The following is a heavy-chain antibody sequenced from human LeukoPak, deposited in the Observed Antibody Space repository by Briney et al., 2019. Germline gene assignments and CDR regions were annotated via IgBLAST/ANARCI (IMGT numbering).Heavy chain of an antibody. V-gene: IGHV3-23*01. CDR1: GFTFSSYA. Sequence: GGSLRLSCAASGFTFSSYAMSWVRQAPGKGLEWVSAISGSGGSTYYADSVKGRFTISRDNSKNTLYLQMNSLRAEDTAVYYCVKDFAQQLVPYYFDYWGQGTLVTVSS. D-gene: IGHD6-13*01. CDR2: ISGSGGST. J-gene: IGHJ4*02. CDR3: VKDFAQQLVPYYFDY.